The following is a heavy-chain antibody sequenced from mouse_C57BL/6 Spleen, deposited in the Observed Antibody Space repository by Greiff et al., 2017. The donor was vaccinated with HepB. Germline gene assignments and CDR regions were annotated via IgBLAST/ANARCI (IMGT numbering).Heavy chain of an antibody. CDR2: ISYDGSN. Sequence: EVQLQQSGPGLVKPSQSLSLTCSVPGYSITSGYYWNWIRQFPGNKLEWMGYISYDGSNNYNPSLKNRISITRDTSKNQFFLKLNSVTTEDTATYYCARAGDEAMDYWGQGTSVTVSS. J-gene: IGHJ4*01. CDR1: GYSITSGYY. V-gene: IGHV3-6*01. D-gene: IGHD3-3*01. CDR3: ARAGDEAMDY.